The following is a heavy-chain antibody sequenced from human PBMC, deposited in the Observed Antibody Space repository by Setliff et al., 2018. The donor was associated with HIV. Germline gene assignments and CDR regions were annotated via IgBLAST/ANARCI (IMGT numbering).Heavy chain of an antibody. J-gene: IGHJ4*02. Sequence: GGSLRLSCVASGFTFNNAWMNWVRQAPGKGLEWLGRIKKSSDGGKTDDASPVKGRFSISRDDLKNTLYLHMNSLRAEDTAVYYCAKCGGVTCYSASWYFDYWGQGTLVTVSS. CDR1: GFTFNNAW. CDR2: IKKSSDGGKT. CDR3: AKCGGVTCYSASWYFDY. V-gene: IGHV3-15*01. D-gene: IGHD2-15*01.